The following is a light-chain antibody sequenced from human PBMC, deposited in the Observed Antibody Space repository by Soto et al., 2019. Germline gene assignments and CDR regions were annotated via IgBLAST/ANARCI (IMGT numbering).Light chain of an antibody. V-gene: IGLV2-11*01. Sequence: QSALTQPRSVSGSPGQSVTISCTGTSSDVGGYNYVSWYQQHPGKAPKLMIYDVSERPSGVPDRVSGSKSGNTASLTISGLQAEDEADYYCCSYAGTYTLLFGGGTKVTVL. J-gene: IGLJ2*01. CDR2: DVS. CDR3: CSYAGTYTLL. CDR1: SSDVGGYNY.